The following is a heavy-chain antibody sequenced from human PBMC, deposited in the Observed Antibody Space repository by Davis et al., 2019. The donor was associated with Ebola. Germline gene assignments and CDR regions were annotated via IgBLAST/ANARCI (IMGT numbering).Heavy chain of an antibody. CDR2: IYYSGST. V-gene: IGHV4-59*01. Sequence: PSETLSLTCTVSGGSISSYYWSWIRQPPGKGLEWIGYIYYSGSTNYNPSLKSRVTISVDTSKNQFSLKLSSVTAADTAVYYCARGYSYGHDRITMIVVLGYFDLWGRGTLVTVSS. CDR3: ARGYSYGHDRITMIVVLGYFDL. D-gene: IGHD3-22*01. CDR1: GGSISSYY. J-gene: IGHJ2*01.